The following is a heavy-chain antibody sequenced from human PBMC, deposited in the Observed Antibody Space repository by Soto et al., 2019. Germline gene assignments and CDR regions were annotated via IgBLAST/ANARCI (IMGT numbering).Heavy chain of an antibody. CDR3: TTPITMVRGVPYYGMDV. Sequence: GGSLRLSCAASGFTFSNAWMNWVRQAPGKGLEWVGRIKSKTDGGTTDYAAPVKGRFTISRDDSKNTLYLQMNSLKTEDTAVYYCTTPITMVRGVPYYGMDVWGQGITVTVSS. CDR2: IKSKTDGGTT. V-gene: IGHV3-15*07. CDR1: GFTFSNAW. D-gene: IGHD3-10*01. J-gene: IGHJ6*02.